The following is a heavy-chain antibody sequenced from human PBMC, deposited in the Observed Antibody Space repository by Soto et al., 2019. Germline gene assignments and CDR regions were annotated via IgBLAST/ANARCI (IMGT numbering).Heavy chain of an antibody. D-gene: IGHD1-26*01. CDR3: ARRSSGSYYAAFDV. J-gene: IGHJ3*01. CDR1: GFTFSTYP. CDR2: IHGSGETT. Sequence: EEQLLESGGGLVQPGGSLRLSCAASGFTFSTYPMTWVRQAPGKGLEWDSSIHGSGETTYYTESVKGRFIISRDNSKNTLYLQMDSLGVDDTAVYFCARRSSGSYYAAFDVWGQGTMVTVSS. V-gene: IGHV3-23*01.